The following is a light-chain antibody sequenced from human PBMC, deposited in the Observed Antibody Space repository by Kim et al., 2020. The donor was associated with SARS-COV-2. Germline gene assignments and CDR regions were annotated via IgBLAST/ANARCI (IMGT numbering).Light chain of an antibody. CDR2: DAS. CDR1: QDISNY. CDR3: QQYEGS. V-gene: IGKV1-33*01. Sequence: SSLSASVGDRVTITCQASQDISNYLNWYQQKPGKAPKLLIYDASNLETGVPSRFSGSGSGTDFTFTISSLQPEDTATYYCQQYEGSFGQGTKLEI. J-gene: IGKJ2*03.